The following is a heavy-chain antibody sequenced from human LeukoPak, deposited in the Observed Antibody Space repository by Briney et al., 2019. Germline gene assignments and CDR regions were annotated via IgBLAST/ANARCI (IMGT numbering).Heavy chain of an antibody. CDR3: AGHHPRNTVDF. D-gene: IGHD2-8*02. J-gene: IGHJ4*02. CDR2: ISDIGSI. V-gene: IGHV4-59*08. Sequence: MSSETLSLTCTVSGGSINSYYWSWIRQPPGKGLEWIAYISDIGSINYNPSLKSRVTISLGTSKNQFSLKLSSVTAADTAVYYCAGHHPRNTVDFWGQGTLVTVSS. CDR1: GGSINSYY.